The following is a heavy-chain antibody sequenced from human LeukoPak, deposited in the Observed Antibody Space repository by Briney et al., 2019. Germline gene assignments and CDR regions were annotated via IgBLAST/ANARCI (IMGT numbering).Heavy chain of an antibody. D-gene: IGHD3-3*01. CDR1: GFTFSRHG. V-gene: IGHV3-30*03. CDR3: ARDRAWNYFDY. Sequence: GGSLTLSCAPSGFTFSRHGMHWVRKAPGKGLEWVAIISNDGSRKYYAHSVEGRFTISRDNSKNTLYLQMDSLGAEDTAVYYCARDRAWNYFDYWGQGTLVTVSS. J-gene: IGHJ4*02. CDR2: ISNDGSRK.